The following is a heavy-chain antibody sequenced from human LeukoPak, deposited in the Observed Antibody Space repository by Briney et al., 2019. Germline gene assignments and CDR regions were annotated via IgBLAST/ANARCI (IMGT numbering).Heavy chain of an antibody. CDR3: AKAPVTTCSGAYCYPFDY. J-gene: IGHJ4*02. CDR2: ISVSGNT. CDR1: GFTLSSYA. D-gene: IGHD2-15*01. V-gene: IGHV3-23*01. Sequence: GGSLRRSCEASGFTLSSYAMSWVRQGPGKGLEWVSAISVSGNTYHADSVKGRFTISRDSYKNTLYLQMNSLRAEDAAVYYCAKAPVTTCSGAYCYPFDYWGQGTLVTVSS.